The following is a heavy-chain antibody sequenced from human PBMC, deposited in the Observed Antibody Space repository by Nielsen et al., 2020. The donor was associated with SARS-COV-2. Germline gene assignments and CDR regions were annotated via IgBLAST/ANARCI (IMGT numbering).Heavy chain of an antibody. CDR2: ITNTDAK. CDR3: AKVGQGLDY. Sequence: GGSLRLSCAASGFTFSDHYMTWIRQTPGKGLEWVSYITNTDAKYYADSVKGRFTISRDNAQNSLYLQMNSLRAEDTALYYCAKVGQGLDYWGQGTLVTVSS. CDR1: GFTFSDHY. D-gene: IGHD3-16*01. V-gene: IGHV3-11*01. J-gene: IGHJ4*02.